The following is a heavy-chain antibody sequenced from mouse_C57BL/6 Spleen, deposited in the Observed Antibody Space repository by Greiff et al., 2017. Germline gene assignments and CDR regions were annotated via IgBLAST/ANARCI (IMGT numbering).Heavy chain of an antibody. Sequence: QVQLQQPGTELVKPGASVKLSCKASGYTFTSYWMHWVKQRPGQGLEWIGNINPSNGGTNYNEKFKSKATLTVDKSSSTAYMQLSSLTSEDSAVYYCARGGKMYYYEYFDVWGTGTTVTVSS. CDR3: ARGGKMYYYEYFDV. V-gene: IGHV1-53*01. D-gene: IGHD1-1*01. J-gene: IGHJ1*03. CDR1: GYTFTSYW. CDR2: INPSNGGT.